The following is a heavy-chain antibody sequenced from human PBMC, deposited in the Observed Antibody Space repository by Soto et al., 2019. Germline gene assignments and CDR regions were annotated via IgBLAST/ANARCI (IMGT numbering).Heavy chain of an antibody. CDR1: GYTFTGYY. Sequence: QVQLVQSGAEVKKPGASVKVSCKASGYTFTGYYMHWVRQAPGQGLEWMGWINPNSGGTNYAQKFQGWVTMTRDTSISKAYMELSRLRSDDTAVYYCAIGYCSSTSCSADNWFDPWGQGTLVTVSS. D-gene: IGHD2-2*01. CDR2: INPNSGGT. V-gene: IGHV1-2*04. CDR3: AIGYCSSTSCSADNWFDP. J-gene: IGHJ5*02.